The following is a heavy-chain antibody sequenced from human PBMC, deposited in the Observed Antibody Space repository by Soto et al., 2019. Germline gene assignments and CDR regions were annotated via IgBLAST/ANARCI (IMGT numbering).Heavy chain of an antibody. CDR2: ISGSGGGA. CDR1: GFTFSNYA. CDR3: VREGSGWYSRGSFDF. D-gene: IGHD6-19*01. V-gene: IGHV3-23*01. J-gene: IGHJ3*01. Sequence: EVQLLESGGGLVRPGGSLRLSCAVSGFTFSNYAMNWVRQAPGKGLEWVSVISGSGGGAYYADSVQGRFTISRDNSKNTLYLQMNSLSAEDTAIYYCVREGSGWYSRGSFDFWGRGTMVTVSS.